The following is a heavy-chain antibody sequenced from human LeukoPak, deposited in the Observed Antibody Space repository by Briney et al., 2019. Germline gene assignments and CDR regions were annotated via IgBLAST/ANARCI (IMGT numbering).Heavy chain of an antibody. CDR3: AGRDY. V-gene: IGHV4-4*07. CDR2: IYTSGST. J-gene: IGHJ4*02. CDR1: GGSISSYY. Sequence: SETLSLTCTVSGGSISSYYWSWIRQPAGKGLEWIGRIYTSGSTNYSPSLKSRVTLSVDKSNNQFFLKLSAVTAADTAVYYCAGRDYWGQGIHVTVS. D-gene: IGHD1-1*01.